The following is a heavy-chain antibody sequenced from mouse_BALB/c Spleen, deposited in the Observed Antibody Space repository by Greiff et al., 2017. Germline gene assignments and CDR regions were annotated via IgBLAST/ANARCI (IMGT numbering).Heavy chain of an antibody. CDR3: ARSTTVVASFFYYAMDY. CDR2: ISYSGST. CDR1: GDSITSGY. J-gene: IGHJ4*01. V-gene: IGHV3-8*02. Sequence: EVKLVESGPSLVKPSQTLSLTCSVTGDSITSGYWNWIRKFPGNKLEYMGYISYSGSTYYNPSLKSRISITRDTSKNQYYLQLNSVTTEDTATYYCARSTTVVASFFYYAMDYWGQGTSVTVSS. D-gene: IGHD1-1*01.